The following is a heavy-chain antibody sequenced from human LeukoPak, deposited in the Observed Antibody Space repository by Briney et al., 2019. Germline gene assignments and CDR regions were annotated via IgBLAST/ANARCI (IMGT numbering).Heavy chain of an antibody. D-gene: IGHD5-18*01. CDR1: GGSISSSSYY. CDR3: ARGSGGQLWLRGDFDY. J-gene: IGHJ4*02. CDR2: IYYSGST. Sequence: SETLSLTCTVSGGSISSSSYYWGWIRQPPGKGLEWIGSIYYSGSTYYNPSLKSRVTISVDTSKNQFSLKLSSVTAADTAVYCCARGSGGQLWLRGDFDYWGQGTLVTVSS. V-gene: IGHV4-39*01.